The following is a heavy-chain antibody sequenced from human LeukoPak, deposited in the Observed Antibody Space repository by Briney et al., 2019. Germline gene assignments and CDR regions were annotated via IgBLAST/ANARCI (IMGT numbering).Heavy chain of an antibody. CDR3: ARRYYYGSARKPYYFDY. V-gene: IGHV1-8*01. Sequence: GASVKVSCKASGYTFTSYDINWVRQATGQGLEWMGWMNPNSGNTGYAQKFQGRVTMTRNTSIATAYMELSSLRSEDTAVYYCARRYYYGSARKPYYFDYWGQGTLVTVSS. J-gene: IGHJ4*02. CDR2: MNPNSGNT. D-gene: IGHD3-10*01. CDR1: GYTFTSYD.